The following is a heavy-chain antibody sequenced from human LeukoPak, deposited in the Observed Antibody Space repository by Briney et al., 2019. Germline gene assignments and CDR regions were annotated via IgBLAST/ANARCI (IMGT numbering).Heavy chain of an antibody. CDR2: IYPGDSDT. Sequence: GESLQISCKGSGYSFTSYWIGWVRQMPGKGLEWMGIIYPGDSDTRYSPSFQGQVTISADKSISTAYLQWSSLKASDTAMYYCARHGYAEDIVVVPAAHFDYWGQGTLVTVSS. V-gene: IGHV5-51*01. CDR1: GYSFTSYW. CDR3: ARHGYAEDIVVVPAAHFDY. D-gene: IGHD2-2*01. J-gene: IGHJ4*02.